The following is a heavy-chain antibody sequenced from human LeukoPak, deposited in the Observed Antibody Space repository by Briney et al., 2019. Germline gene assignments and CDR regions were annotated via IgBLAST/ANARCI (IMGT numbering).Heavy chain of an antibody. V-gene: IGHV1-2*02. D-gene: IGHD2-2*02. CDR3: VRGVGYCSSTSCYTLLYYYYYMDV. CDR2: INPNSGGT. CDR1: GYTFTGYY. J-gene: IGHJ6*03. Sequence: ASVKVSCKASGYTFTGYYMHWVRQAPGQGLEWMGWINPNSGGTNYAQKFQGRVTMTRDTSISTAYMELRSLRSDDTAVYYCVRGVGYCSSTSCYTLLYYYYYMDVWGKGTTVTVSS.